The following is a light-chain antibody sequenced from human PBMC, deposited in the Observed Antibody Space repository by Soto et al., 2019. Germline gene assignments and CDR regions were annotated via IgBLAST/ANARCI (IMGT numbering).Light chain of an antibody. V-gene: IGKV3-20*01. CDR1: QSVSSSY. CDR3: QQYGSSPLFT. Sequence: IVLTHSPCTLSLSPGERATLSCRASQSVSSSYLAWYQQKPGQDPRLLIYGASSRATGIPDRFSGSGSGKDFTLTISRLEPADFAVYYCQQYGSSPLFTFGPGTKVDIK. CDR2: GAS. J-gene: IGKJ3*01.